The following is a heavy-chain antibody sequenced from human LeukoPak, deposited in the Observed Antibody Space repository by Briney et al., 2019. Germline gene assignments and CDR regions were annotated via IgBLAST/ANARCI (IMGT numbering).Heavy chain of an antibody. CDR2: INPSGHTT. V-gene: IGHV1-46*01. J-gene: IGHJ5*02. CDR3: ARDNSDTGGYQYWWFDP. CDR1: GFTCTRYY. D-gene: IGHD2-8*02. Sequence: ASVKVSCKAYGFTCTRYYMHWLRQAPVQGLEWMGVINPSGHTTIYAQKFQGRVTMTRDSSTSTLYMELSSLRSEDTAFYYCARDNSDTGGYQYWWFDPWGQGTLVTVSS.